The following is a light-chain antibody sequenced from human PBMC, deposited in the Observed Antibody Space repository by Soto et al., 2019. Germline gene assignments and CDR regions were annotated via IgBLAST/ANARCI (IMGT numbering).Light chain of an antibody. CDR2: EGS. Sequence: QSVLTQPASVSGSPGQSITISCTGTSSDVGSYNLVSWYQQHPGKAPKLMIYEGSKRPSGVSNRFSGSKSGNTASLTISGLQAGDESDYYCCSYAGSSRVFGGGTKLTVL. CDR1: SSDVGSYNL. CDR3: CSYAGSSRV. V-gene: IGLV2-23*01. J-gene: IGLJ3*02.